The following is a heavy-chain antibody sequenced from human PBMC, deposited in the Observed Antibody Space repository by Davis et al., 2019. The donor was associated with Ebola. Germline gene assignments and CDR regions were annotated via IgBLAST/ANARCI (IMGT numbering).Heavy chain of an antibody. CDR1: GGSFSGYY. V-gene: IGHV4-34*01. CDR2: INHSGST. D-gene: IGHD4-11*01. CDR3: ARGFGTDYSNYYFDY. Sequence: PSETLSLTCAVYGGSFSGYYWSWIRQPPGKGLECIGEINHSGSTNYNPPLKSRITISVDTSKNQFSLKLSSVTAADTAVYYCARGFGTDYSNYYFDYWGQGTLVTVSS. J-gene: IGHJ4*02.